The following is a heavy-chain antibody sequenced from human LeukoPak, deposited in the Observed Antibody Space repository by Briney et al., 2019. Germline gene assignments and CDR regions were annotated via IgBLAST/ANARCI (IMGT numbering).Heavy chain of an antibody. D-gene: IGHD5-24*01. J-gene: IGHJ4*02. CDR3: AGGWLPDKNDF. Sequence: PSETLSLTCTVSGYSISSGYYWGWIRQSPGKGLEWIGFFHHSGSTNYNPSFKSRVTISADTSNNHFSLRLTSVTAADTAVYYCAGGWLPDKNDFWGQGTLVTVSA. CDR1: GYSISSGYY. V-gene: IGHV4-38-2*02. CDR2: FHHSGST.